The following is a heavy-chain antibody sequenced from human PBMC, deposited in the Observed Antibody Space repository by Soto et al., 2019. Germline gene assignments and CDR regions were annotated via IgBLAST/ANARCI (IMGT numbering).Heavy chain of an antibody. CDR3: TRGPTHGAFDI. Sequence: GGSLRLSGVASGFSFSNSDMHWVRQAPGKGLERLAHISIDGSRKYYADSVKGRFTVSRENSKNTLYLQINSLGPEEAALYYCTRGPTHGAFDIWGQGTMVTVSS. CDR1: GFSFSNSD. CDR2: ISIDGSRK. V-gene: IGHV3-30*03. J-gene: IGHJ3*02.